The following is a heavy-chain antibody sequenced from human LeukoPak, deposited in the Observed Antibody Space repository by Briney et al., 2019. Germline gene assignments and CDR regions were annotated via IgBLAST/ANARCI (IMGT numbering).Heavy chain of an antibody. V-gene: IGHV3-21*01. CDR2: ISSSSSYI. Sequence: KPGGSLRLSCAASGFTFSSYSMNWVRQAPGKGLEWVSSISSSSSYIYYADSVKGRFTISRDNAKNSLYLQMNSLRAEDTAVYYCARDFRTCAPDTLRCYYYYYMDVWGKGTTVTVSS. J-gene: IGHJ6*03. CDR3: ARDFRTCAPDTLRCYYYYYMDV. D-gene: IGHD4-17*01. CDR1: GFTFSSYS.